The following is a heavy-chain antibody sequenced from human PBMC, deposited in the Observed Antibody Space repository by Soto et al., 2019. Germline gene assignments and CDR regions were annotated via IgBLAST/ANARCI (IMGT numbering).Heavy chain of an antibody. CDR3: ARDLRTGTYYYYMDV. CDR1: GFTVSSNY. CDR2: IYSGGST. D-gene: IGHD7-27*01. V-gene: IGHV3-66*01. J-gene: IGHJ6*03. Sequence: GGSLRLSCAASGFTVSSNYMSWVRQAPGKGLEWVSVIYSGGSTYYADSVKGRFTISRDNSKNTLYLQMNSLRAEDTAVYYCARDLRTGTYYYYMDVWGKGTTVTVSS.